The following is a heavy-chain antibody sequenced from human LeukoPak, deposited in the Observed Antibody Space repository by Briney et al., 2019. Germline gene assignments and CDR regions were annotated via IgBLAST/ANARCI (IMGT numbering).Heavy chain of an antibody. CDR1: GFTLSDYV. D-gene: IGHD1-26*01. Sequence: GGSLRLSCAVFGFTLSDYVMHWVRQAPGKGLEWVAVIWYDGSNKYYGDSVKGRFTISRDNSKNTLYLQMNSLRVEDTAVYYCARDRPTGSYYSIDYWGQGTLVTVSS. CDR3: ARDRPTGSYYSIDY. J-gene: IGHJ4*02. CDR2: IWYDGSNK. V-gene: IGHV3-33*01.